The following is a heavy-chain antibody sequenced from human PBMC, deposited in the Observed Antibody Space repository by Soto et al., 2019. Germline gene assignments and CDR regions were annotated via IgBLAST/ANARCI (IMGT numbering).Heavy chain of an antibody. V-gene: IGHV1-69*12. D-gene: IGHD5-18*01. CDR3: ATGAQLWLNSRPYYCGMDV. CDR2: IIPIFGTA. Sequence: QVQLVQSGAEVKKPGSSVKVSCKASGGTFSSYAISWVRQAPGQGLEWMGGIIPIFGTANYAQKFQGRVTITADESTSTAYMELSSLRSEDTAVYYCATGAQLWLNSRPYYCGMDVWGQGTTVTVSS. CDR1: GGTFSSYA. J-gene: IGHJ6*02.